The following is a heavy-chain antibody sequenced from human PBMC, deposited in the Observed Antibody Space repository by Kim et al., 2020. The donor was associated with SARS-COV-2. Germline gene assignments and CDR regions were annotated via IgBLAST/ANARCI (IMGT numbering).Heavy chain of an antibody. V-gene: IGHV4-61*01. CDR1: GGSVSSGSYY. Sequence: SETLSLTCTVSGGSVSSGSYYWSWIRQPPGKGLEWIGYIYYSGSTNYNPSLKSRVTISVDTSKNQFSLKLSSVTAADTAVYYCARDSVDTAMGDRFDPWGQGTLVTVSS. D-gene: IGHD5-18*01. CDR2: IYYSGST. CDR3: ARDSVDTAMGDRFDP. J-gene: IGHJ5*02.